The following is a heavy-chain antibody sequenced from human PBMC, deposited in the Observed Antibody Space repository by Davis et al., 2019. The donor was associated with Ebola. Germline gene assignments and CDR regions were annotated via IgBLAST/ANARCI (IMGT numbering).Heavy chain of an antibody. V-gene: IGHV3-74*01. J-gene: IGHJ6*02. CDR1: GFTFSSYW. CDR3: ARNSGYDWSPYYYYGMDV. D-gene: IGHD5-12*01. Sequence: PGGSLRLSCAASGFTFSSYWMHWVRQAPGKGLVWVSRINSDGSSTSYADSVKGRFTISRDNAKNSLYLQMNSLRAEDTAVYYCARNSGYDWSPYYYYGMDVWGQGTTVTVSS. CDR2: INSDGSST.